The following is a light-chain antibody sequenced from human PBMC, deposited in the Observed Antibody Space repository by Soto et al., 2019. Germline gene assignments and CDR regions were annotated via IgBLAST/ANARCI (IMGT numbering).Light chain of an antibody. V-gene: IGLV6-57*04. Sequence: NFMLTQPHSVSESPGKTVTISCTRSSGSIASNYVQWYQQRPVSAPTTVIYEDNQRPSGVPDRFSGSIDSSSNSASLTISGLKTEDEADYYCQSYDSSNFVVFGGGTKLTVL. CDR2: EDN. CDR3: QSYDSSNFVV. J-gene: IGLJ2*01. CDR1: SGSIASNY.